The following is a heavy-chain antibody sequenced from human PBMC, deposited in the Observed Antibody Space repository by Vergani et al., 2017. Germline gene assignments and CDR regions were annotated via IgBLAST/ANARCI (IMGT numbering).Heavy chain of an antibody. J-gene: IGHJ5*02. CDR2: IYPGDSDT. D-gene: IGHD4-17*01. V-gene: IGHV5-51*01. Sequence: EVQLVQSGAEVKKPGESLKISCKGSGYSFTSYWIGWVRQMPGKGLEWMGIIYPGDSDTRYSPSFQGQVTISADKSISTAYLQWSSLNASDTAMYYCARHSLGNDYGVYSWFDPWGQGTLVTVSS. CDR1: GYSFTSYW. CDR3: ARHSLGNDYGVYSWFDP.